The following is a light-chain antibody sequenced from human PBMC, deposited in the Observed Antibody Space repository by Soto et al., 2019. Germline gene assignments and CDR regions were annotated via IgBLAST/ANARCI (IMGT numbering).Light chain of an antibody. Sequence: EIVMTQSPATLSVSPGERATLSCRASQSVSSNLSWYQHKPGQAPRLLICVASTRATDIPARFSGSGSGTDFTLTNSSLEPEDFAVYYCQQRSNWITFGQGTRLEIK. CDR1: QSVSSN. CDR3: QQRSNWIT. V-gene: IGKV3-11*01. CDR2: VAS. J-gene: IGKJ5*01.